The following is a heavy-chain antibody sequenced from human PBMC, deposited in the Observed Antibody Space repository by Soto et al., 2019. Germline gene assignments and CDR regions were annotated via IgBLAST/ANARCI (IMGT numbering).Heavy chain of an antibody. J-gene: IGHJ6*03. CDR1: GFTFSSYW. V-gene: IGHV3-74*01. CDR2: INSDGSST. D-gene: IGHD6-6*01. CDR3: ARALVEYSSSRGDYYYYYYMDV. Sequence: PGGSLRLSCAASGFTFSSYWMHWVRQAPGKGLVWVSRINSDGSSTSYADSVKGRFTISRDNAKNTLYLQMNSLRAEDTAVYYCARALVEYSSSRGDYYYYYYMDVWGKGTTVTVSS.